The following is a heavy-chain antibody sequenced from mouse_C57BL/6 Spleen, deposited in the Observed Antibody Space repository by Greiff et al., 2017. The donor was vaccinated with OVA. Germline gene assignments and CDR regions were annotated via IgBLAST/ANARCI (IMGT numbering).Heavy chain of an antibody. D-gene: IGHD1-1*02. V-gene: IGHV5-4*01. CDR2: ISDGGSYT. Sequence: EVKLVESGGGLVKPGGSLKLSCAASGFTFSSYAMSWVRQTPEKRLEWVATISDGGSYTYYPDNVKGRFTISRDNAKNNLYLQMSHLKSEDTAMYYCAREEVAEFAYWGQGTLVTVSA. J-gene: IGHJ3*01. CDR3: AREEVAEFAY. CDR1: GFTFSSYA.